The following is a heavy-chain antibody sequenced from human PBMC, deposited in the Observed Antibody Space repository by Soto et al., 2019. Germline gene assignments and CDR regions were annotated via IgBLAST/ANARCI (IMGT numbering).Heavy chain of an antibody. V-gene: IGHV1-18*01. CDR2: ISAYNGNT. CDR3: ARDSPPPRE. CDR1: A. J-gene: IGHJ4*02. Sequence: ARWSVRQAPGQGLEWMGWISAYNGNTNYAQKLQGRVTMTTDTSTSTAYMELRSLRSDDTAVYYCARDSPPPREWGQGALVTVSS.